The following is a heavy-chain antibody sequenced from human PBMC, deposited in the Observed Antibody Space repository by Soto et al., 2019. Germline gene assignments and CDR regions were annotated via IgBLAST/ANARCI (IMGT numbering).Heavy chain of an antibody. Sequence: GGSLRLSCAASGFTFSDYYMSWIRQAPGKGLEWVSYISSSSSYTNYADSVKGRFTISRDNAKNSLYMQMNSLRAEDTAVYYCASDSARGLNNLYGMDVWGQGTTVTVSS. D-gene: IGHD3-10*01. CDR2: ISSSSSYT. CDR1: GFTFSDYY. V-gene: IGHV3-11*06. CDR3: ASDSARGLNNLYGMDV. J-gene: IGHJ6*02.